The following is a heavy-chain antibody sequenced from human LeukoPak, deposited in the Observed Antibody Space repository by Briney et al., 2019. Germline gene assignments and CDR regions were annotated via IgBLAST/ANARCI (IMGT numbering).Heavy chain of an antibody. CDR3: ARGTPIGYCSGGSCQDAFDI. D-gene: IGHD2-15*01. Sequence: ASVNVSCKASGYTFTGYYMHWVRQAPGQGLEWMGWINPNSGGTNYAQKFQGRVTMTRDTSISTAYTELSRLRSDDTAVYYCARGTPIGYCSGGSCQDAFDIWGQGTMVTVSS. V-gene: IGHV1-2*02. J-gene: IGHJ3*02. CDR1: GYTFTGYY. CDR2: INPNSGGT.